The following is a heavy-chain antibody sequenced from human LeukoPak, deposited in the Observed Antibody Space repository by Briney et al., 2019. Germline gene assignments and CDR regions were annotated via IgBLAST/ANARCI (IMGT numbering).Heavy chain of an antibody. CDR2: IYSGGST. D-gene: IGHD6-19*01. CDR1: GFTVSSNY. J-gene: IGHJ4*02. Sequence: GGSLRLSCAASGFTVSSNYMSWVRQAPGKGLEWVSTIYSGGSTYYADSVKGRFTISRDTSKNTLYLQMNSLRGEDTAVYYCARNGYTTGWYRNWGQGTLVTVSS. CDR3: ARNGYTTGWYRN. V-gene: IGHV3-53*01.